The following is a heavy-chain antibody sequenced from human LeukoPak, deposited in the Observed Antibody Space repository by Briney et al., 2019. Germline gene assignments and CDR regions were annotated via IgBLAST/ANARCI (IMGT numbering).Heavy chain of an antibody. J-gene: IGHJ4*02. V-gene: IGHV1-3*03. D-gene: IGHD3-22*01. Sequence: GASVTVSCKASGGTFSSYAISWVRPAPGQRLEWMGWINAGNGNTKYSQEFQGRVTITRDTSTSTAYMELSSLRSEDTAVYYCVRGKNSYDSSGRWDYWGQGTLVTVSS. CDR3: VRGKNSYDSSGRWDY. CDR1: GGTFSSYA. CDR2: INAGNGNT.